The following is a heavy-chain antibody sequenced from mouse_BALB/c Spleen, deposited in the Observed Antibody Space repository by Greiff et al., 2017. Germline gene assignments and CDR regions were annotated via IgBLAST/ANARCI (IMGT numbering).Heavy chain of an antibody. D-gene: IGHD1-1*01. Sequence: EVKLQESGPELVKPGASVKISCKASGYSFTGYYMHWVKQSHVKSLEWIGRINPYNGATSYNQNFKDKASLTVDKSSSTAYMELHSLTSEDSEVYYCARSMDYGSSNWYFDVWGAGTTVTVSS. J-gene: IGHJ1*01. CDR2: INPYNGAT. V-gene: IGHV1-31*01. CDR3: ARSMDYGSSNWYFDV. CDR1: GYSFTGYY.